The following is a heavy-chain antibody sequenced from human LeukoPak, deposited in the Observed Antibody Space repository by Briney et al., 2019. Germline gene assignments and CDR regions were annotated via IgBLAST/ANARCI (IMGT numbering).Heavy chain of an antibody. J-gene: IGHJ5*02. V-gene: IGHV1-18*01. CDR2: ISAYNGNT. CDR3: AREGRSTSPFDP. CDR1: GYTFTSYG. D-gene: IGHD2-2*01. Sequence: VASVKVSCKASGYTFTSYGISWVRQAPGQGLEWMGWISAYNGNTNCAQKLRGRVTMTTDTSTSTAYMELRSLRSDDTAVYYCAREGRSTSPFDPWGRGTLVTVSS.